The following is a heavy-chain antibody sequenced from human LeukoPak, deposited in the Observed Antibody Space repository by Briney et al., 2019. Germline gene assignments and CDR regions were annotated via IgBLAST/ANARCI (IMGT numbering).Heavy chain of an antibody. D-gene: IGHD3-3*01. CDR1: GGSYRSGGYS. Sequence: SETLSLTCAVSGGSYRSGGYSWSWIRQPPGKGLEWIGYFYHSGSTYYNPSLKSRVTISVDRCKNQFSLKLSSVTAADTAVYYCASSMRVFGVVSHDAFDIWGQGTMVTVSS. V-gene: IGHV4-30-2*01. J-gene: IGHJ3*02. CDR3: ASSMRVFGVVSHDAFDI. CDR2: FYHSGST.